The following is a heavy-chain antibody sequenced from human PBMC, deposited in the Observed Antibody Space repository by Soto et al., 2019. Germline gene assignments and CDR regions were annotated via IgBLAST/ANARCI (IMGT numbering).Heavy chain of an antibody. CDR3: ARLQLDSSSWYLPGNY. Sequence: GESLKISCKGDGYSFTIYWISWVRQMPGKGLEWMGKLDPSGSHTNYSPTFQGHVTFSADESTITAYLQWSSLKASDTAIYYCARLQLDSSSWYLPGNYWGLGTLVTVSS. V-gene: IGHV5-10-1*01. D-gene: IGHD6-13*01. CDR2: LDPSGSHT. J-gene: IGHJ4*02. CDR1: GYSFTIYW.